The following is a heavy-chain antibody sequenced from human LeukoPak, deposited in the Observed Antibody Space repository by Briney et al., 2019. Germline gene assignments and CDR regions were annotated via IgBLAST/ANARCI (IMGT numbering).Heavy chain of an antibody. Sequence: GGSLRLSCAASGFTFSAYWMSWVRQAPGKGLEWVANIKDDGSEKYYVDSVKGRFTISRDNSKNTLYLQMNSLRAEDTAVYYCATNGGPMSAAFDIWGQGTMVTVSS. CDR3: ATNGGPMSAAFDI. CDR1: GFTFSAYW. J-gene: IGHJ3*02. D-gene: IGHD3-16*01. V-gene: IGHV3-7*03. CDR2: IKDDGSEK.